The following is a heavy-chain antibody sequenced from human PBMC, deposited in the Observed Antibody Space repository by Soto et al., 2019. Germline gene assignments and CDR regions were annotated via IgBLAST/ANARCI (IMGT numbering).Heavy chain of an antibody. CDR2: IHYSGNT. J-gene: IGHJ5*02. D-gene: IGHD2-15*01. CDR3: ARGVVATTSAWFDP. Sequence: PSETLSLTCTVSGGSISSGDYYWSWIRQSPGKGLEWIGYIHYSGNTYYNPSLKSRVFISVDTSKNQFSLTVSSVTAADTAVYYCARGVVATTSAWFDPWGQGTLVTVSS. CDR1: GGSISSGDYY. V-gene: IGHV4-30-4*01.